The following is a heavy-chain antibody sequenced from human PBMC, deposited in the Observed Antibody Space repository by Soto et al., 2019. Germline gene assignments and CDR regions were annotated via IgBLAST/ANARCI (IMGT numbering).Heavy chain of an antibody. CDR1: GFTFDDYA. CDR3: AKARWYYGMDV. D-gene: IGHD2-15*01. V-gene: IGHV3-9*01. CDR2: ISWNSGSI. J-gene: IGHJ6*02. Sequence: PGGSLRLSCVASGFTFDDYAMHWVRQAPGKGLEWVSGISWNSGSIGYADSVKGRFTISRDNAKNSLYLQMNSLRAEDTALYYCAKARWYYGMDVWGQGTTVTVSS.